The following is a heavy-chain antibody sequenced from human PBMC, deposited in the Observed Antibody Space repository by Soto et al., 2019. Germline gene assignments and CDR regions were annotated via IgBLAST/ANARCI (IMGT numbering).Heavy chain of an antibody. V-gene: IGHV3-33*06. CDR3: AKGPAPTRNDDVGPLDH. Sequence: QVQLVESGGGVVQPGRSLRLSCAASGFTFSTYAMQWVRQAPGKGLEWVSLIWNDGTKKYYADSVKGRFTISRDDAKNTIYLEMISLRVEDTAVYYCAKGPAPTRNDDVGPLDHWGQGTLVTVSS. CDR2: IWNDGTKK. J-gene: IGHJ4*02. CDR1: GFTFSTYA. D-gene: IGHD1-1*01.